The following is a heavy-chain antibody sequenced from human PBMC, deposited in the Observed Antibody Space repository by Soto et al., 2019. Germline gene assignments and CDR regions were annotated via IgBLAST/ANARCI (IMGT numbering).Heavy chain of an antibody. CDR1: GGSISSYY. Sequence: QVQLQESGPGLVKPSETLSLTCTVSGGSISSYYWSWIRQPPGKGLEWIGYIYYSGSTNYNPSLKSRVTISVDTSKNQFSLKLSSVTAADTAVYYCARVYGAAPGPPKGFDPWGQGTLVTVSS. CDR2: IYYSGST. V-gene: IGHV4-59*01. J-gene: IGHJ5*02. CDR3: ARVYGAAPGPPKGFDP. D-gene: IGHD6-6*01.